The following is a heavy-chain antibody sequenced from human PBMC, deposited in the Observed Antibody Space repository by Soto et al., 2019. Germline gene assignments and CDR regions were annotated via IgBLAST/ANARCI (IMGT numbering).Heavy chain of an antibody. Sequence: QVQLVQSGAEVKKPGSSVKVSCKASGGTFSSYAISWVRQAPGQGLEWMGGIIPTFGTANYAQKFQGRVTITADESTSTAYMEMSSLRSGDTAVYYCARDGHDDWSGYYRAYYYDGMDVGGQGTTVTVSS. V-gene: IGHV1-69*01. CDR3: ARDGHDDWSGYYRAYYYDGMDV. CDR1: GGTFSSYA. CDR2: IIPTFGTA. J-gene: IGHJ6*02. D-gene: IGHD3-3*01.